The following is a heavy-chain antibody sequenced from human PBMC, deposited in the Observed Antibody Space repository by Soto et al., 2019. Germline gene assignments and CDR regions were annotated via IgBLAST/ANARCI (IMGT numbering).Heavy chain of an antibody. CDR2: IYDSGST. V-gene: IGHV4-39*01. J-gene: IGHJ5*02. CDR3: ARHGSGSYYDGWFDP. Sequence: SETLSLTCSVSGGSISRSSYYWGWIRQPPGKGLEWIGSIYDSGSTYYNPSLKSRVTISVDTSKNQFSLKLSSVTAADTAVYYCARHGSGSYYDGWFDPWGQGTLVT. CDR1: GGSISRSSYY. D-gene: IGHD3-10*01.